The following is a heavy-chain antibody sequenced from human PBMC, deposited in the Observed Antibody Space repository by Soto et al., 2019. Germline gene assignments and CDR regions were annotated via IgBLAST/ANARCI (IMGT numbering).Heavy chain of an antibody. D-gene: IGHD6-6*01. CDR2: IYYSGST. J-gene: IGHJ4*02. CDR3: ARSSGVAARRHDC. Sequence: SETLSLTCTVSGGSVSSGSYYWSWIRQPPGKGLEWIGYIYYSGSTTKNSSLKSRVTMSVDTSKNQFSLKLSSVTAADTAVYYCARSSGVAARRHDCWGQGTLVTVSS. V-gene: IGHV4-61*01. CDR1: GGSVSSGSYY.